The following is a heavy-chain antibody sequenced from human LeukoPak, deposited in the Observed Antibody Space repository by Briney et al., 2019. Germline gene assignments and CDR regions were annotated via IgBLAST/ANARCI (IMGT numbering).Heavy chain of an antibody. J-gene: IGHJ4*02. D-gene: IGHD6-13*01. CDR2: ISSSSSYI. Sequence: GGSLRLSCAASGFTFSSYEMNWVRQAPGKGLEWVSSISSSSSYIYYADSVKGRFTISRDNAKNSLYLQMNSLRAEDTAVYYCARASIAAAGTRPGFDYWGQGTLVTVSS. CDR1: GFTFSSYE. CDR3: ARASIAAAGTRPGFDY. V-gene: IGHV3-21*01.